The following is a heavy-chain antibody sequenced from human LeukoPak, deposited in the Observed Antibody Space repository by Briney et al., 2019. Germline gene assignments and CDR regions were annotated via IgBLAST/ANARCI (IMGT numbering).Heavy chain of an antibody. Sequence: PGGSLRLSCAASGFTFSSYSMNWVRQAPGKGLEWVARIYSDVRRIKYADSVKGRFTISRDNAKNTLYLQMNALGVEDTAVYYCATSPVISRDWGQGTLVTVSS. CDR3: ATSPVISRD. D-gene: IGHD2-21*01. CDR2: IYSDVRRI. V-gene: IGHV3-74*03. J-gene: IGHJ4*02. CDR1: GFTFSSYS.